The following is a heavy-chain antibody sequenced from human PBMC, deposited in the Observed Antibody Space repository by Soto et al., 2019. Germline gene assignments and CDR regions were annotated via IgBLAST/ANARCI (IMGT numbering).Heavy chain of an antibody. CDR3: ARQLPYGGNSYYGMDV. CDR2: IYPGDSDI. CDR1: GXSFTSYW. Sequence: GESLKISCKGSGXSFTSYWIGWVSQMPGKGLEWMGIIYPGDSDIRYSPSFQGQVTISADKSISTAYLQWSGLKASDTAIYYCARQLPYGGNSYYGMDVWGQGTTVTVSS. V-gene: IGHV5-51*01. J-gene: IGHJ6*02. D-gene: IGHD2-15*01.